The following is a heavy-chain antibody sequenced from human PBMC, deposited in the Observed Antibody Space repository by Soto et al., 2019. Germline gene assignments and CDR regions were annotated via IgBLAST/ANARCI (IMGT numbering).Heavy chain of an antibody. CDR1: GGSSSSYY. V-gene: IGHV4-59*01. D-gene: IGHD3-10*01. CDR2: IYYSGST. J-gene: IGHJ4*02. CDR3: ARDVLSSGNFDY. Sequence: PSETLSLTCTVSGGSSSSYYWCWIRQPPGKGLECIGYIYYSGSTNYNHSLKSRVTISVDTSKNQFSLKLSSVTAADTAVYDCARDVLSSGNFDYWGQGTLVTVSS.